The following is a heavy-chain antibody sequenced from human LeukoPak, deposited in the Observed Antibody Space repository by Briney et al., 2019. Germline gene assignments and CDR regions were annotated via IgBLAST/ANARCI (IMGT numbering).Heavy chain of an antibody. V-gene: IGHV4-59*01. CDR3: ARAVQLERPPPLIGYYYMDV. D-gene: IGHD1-1*01. J-gene: IGHJ6*03. CDR2: IYYTGST. Sequence: PSETLSLTCTVSGGSISSYYWSWIRQPPGKGLEWIGYIYYTGSTNYTPSLKSRVTISVDTSKNQFSLKLSSVTAADTAVYYCARAVQLERPPPLIGYYYMDVWDKGTTVTVSS. CDR1: GGSISSYY.